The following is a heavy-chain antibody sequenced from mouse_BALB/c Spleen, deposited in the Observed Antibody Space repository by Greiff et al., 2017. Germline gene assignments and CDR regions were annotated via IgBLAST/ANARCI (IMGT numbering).Heavy chain of an antibody. Sequence: VQLQQSGGGLVQPGGSLKLSCAASGFTFSSYGMSWVRQTPDKRLELVATINSNGGSTYYPDSVKGRFTISRDNAKNTLYLQMSSLKSEDTAMYYCARDYGSSYYAMDYWGQGTSVTVSS. CDR1: GFTFSSYG. CDR2: INSNGGST. J-gene: IGHJ4*01. CDR3: ARDYGSSYYAMDY. D-gene: IGHD1-1*01. V-gene: IGHV5-6-3*01.